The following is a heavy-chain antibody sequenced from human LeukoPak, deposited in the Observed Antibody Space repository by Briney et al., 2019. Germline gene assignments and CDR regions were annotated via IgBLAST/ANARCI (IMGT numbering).Heavy chain of an antibody. CDR1: GFTFSNHA. CDR3: AKEFNRGLPDY. J-gene: IGHJ4*02. CDR2: ISDSGGST. Sequence: GGSLRLSCAASGFTFSNHAMSWVRQAPGKGLEWVAVISDSGGSTYYADSVKGRFTISRDNSKNTLYLQMSSLRAEDTAVYYCAKEFNRGLPDYWGQGTLVTVPS. V-gene: IGHV3-23*01. D-gene: IGHD2-21*01.